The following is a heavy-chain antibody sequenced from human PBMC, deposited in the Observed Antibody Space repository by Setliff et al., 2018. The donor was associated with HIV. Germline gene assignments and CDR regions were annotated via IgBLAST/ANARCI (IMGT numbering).Heavy chain of an antibody. D-gene: IGHD5-18*01. Sequence: LSLTCAASGFTFSSYEMNWVRQAPGKGLEWVSSISSSSYYIYYADSVKGRFTISRDNAKNSLFLQMNSLRAEDTAVYYCASIELAAMVPVDYWGQGTLVTVSS. CDR3: ASIELAAMVPVDY. J-gene: IGHJ4*02. CDR1: GFTFSSYE. CDR2: ISSSSYYI. V-gene: IGHV3-21*01.